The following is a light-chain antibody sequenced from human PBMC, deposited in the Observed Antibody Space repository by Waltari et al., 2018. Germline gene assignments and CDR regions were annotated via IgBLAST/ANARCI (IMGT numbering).Light chain of an antibody. CDR3: HSFDTSLSDGVV. J-gene: IGLJ3*02. CDR2: GNN. CDR1: SSNIGAGHD. Sequence: TQPPSVSGAPGQRVTISCTGSSSNIGAGHDVHWYQVFPGTGPKLLIYGNNNRPSGVPDRFSGSKSGTSASLTITGLQAEDEADYYCHSFDTSLSDGVVFGGGTKVTVL. V-gene: IGLV1-40*01.